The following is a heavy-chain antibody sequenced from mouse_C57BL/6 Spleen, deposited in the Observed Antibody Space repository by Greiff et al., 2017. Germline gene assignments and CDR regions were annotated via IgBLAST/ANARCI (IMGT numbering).Heavy chain of an antibody. D-gene: IGHD6-1*01. CDR3: ARSANFDY. CDR2: INPGSGGT. CDR1: GYAFTNYL. V-gene: IGHV1-54*01. Sequence: VQLQQSGAELVRPGTSVKVSCKASGYAFTNYLIEWVKQRPGQGLEWIGVINPGSGGTNYNEKFKGKATLTADKSSSTAYMQLSSLTSEDSAVYFCARSANFDYWGQGTTRTVSS. J-gene: IGHJ2*01.